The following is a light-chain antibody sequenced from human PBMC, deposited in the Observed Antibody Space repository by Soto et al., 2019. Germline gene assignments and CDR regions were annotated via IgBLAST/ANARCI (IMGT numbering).Light chain of an antibody. CDR3: QPYNNWPRT. Sequence: ELVMTQAPATLSVSPGERATLSCTASQSVSRNLAWYQHKPGQAPRLLIYDASARPSDIPARFSGGGSGTEFTLTISSLQSEDFAVYYCQPYNNWPRTFGQGNKVEI. J-gene: IGKJ1*01. CDR1: QSVSRN. CDR2: DAS. V-gene: IGKV3-15*01.